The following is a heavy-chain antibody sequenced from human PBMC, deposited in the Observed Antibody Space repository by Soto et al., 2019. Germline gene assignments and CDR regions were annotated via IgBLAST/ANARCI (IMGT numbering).Heavy chain of an antibody. Sequence: QITLTESGPTLVKPTQTLTLTCTFSGFSFSTSAVGVGWIRQPPGKALEWLALIYWDDDKRYSPFLKSRLTITKYTSTTQVVRTMTHMDPVDTGTYYCANLYCAASGTRYYVDYWGQGTLVTVSS. CDR1: GFSFSTSAVG. CDR3: ANLYCAASGTRYYVDY. J-gene: IGHJ4*02. CDR2: IYWDDDK. V-gene: IGHV2-5*02. D-gene: IGHD6-13*01.